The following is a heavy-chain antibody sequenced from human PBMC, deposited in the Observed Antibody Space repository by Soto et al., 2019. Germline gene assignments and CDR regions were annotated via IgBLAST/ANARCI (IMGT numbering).Heavy chain of an antibody. CDR1: GYTFTSYG. D-gene: IGHD5-18*01. Sequence: QVQLVQSGAEVKKPGASVKVSCKASGYTFTSYGINWVRQAPGQGREWMGWVNIYKGNTNYAQKLQGRVTMTTDTSTSTAYLELRSLRSEDTAVYYCERERGGYSYGDYWGQGTQVTVSS. J-gene: IGHJ4*02. CDR3: ERERGGYSYGDY. V-gene: IGHV1-18*01. CDR2: VNIYKGNT.